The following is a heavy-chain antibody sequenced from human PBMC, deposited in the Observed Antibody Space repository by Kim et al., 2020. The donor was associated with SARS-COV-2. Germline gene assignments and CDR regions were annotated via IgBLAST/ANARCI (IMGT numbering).Heavy chain of an antibody. V-gene: IGHV3-30*18. CDR3: AKDLRGYSSSWYYYYYYGMDV. CDR2: ISYDGSNK. CDR1: GFTFSSYG. D-gene: IGHD6-13*01. J-gene: IGHJ6*02. Sequence: GGSLRLSCAASGFTFSSYGMHWVRQAPGKGLEWVAVISYDGSNKYYADSVKGRFTISRDNSKNTLYLQMNSLRAEDTAVYYCAKDLRGYSSSWYYYYYYGMDVWGQGTTVTVSS.